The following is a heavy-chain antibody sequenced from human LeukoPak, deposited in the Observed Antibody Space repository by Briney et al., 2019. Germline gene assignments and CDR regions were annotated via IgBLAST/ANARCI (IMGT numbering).Heavy chain of an antibody. D-gene: IGHD1-26*01. CDR2: IYYSGST. CDR1: GGSISSYY. Sequence: SETLSLTCTVSGGSISSYYWSWIRQPPGQGLEWIGYIYYSGSTNYNPSLKSRVTISVDTSKNQFSLKLSSVTAADTAVYYCARGEYSGSYYYSDYWGQGTLVTVSS. J-gene: IGHJ4*02. CDR3: ARGEYSGSYYYSDY. V-gene: IGHV4-59*01.